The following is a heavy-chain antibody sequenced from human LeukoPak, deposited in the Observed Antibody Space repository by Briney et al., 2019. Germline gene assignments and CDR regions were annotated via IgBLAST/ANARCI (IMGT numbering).Heavy chain of an antibody. CDR2: INYSGST. Sequence: SETLSLTCAVSGGSFSGYYWTWIRQPPGKGLEWIGEINYSGSTNYNPSLKSRVTISVDTSKNQFSLKLSSVTAADTAVYYCASAPYDILTGPKGNYFDYWGQGTLVTVSS. D-gene: IGHD3-9*01. J-gene: IGHJ4*02. CDR3: ASAPYDILTGPKGNYFDY. V-gene: IGHV4-34*01. CDR1: GGSFSGYY.